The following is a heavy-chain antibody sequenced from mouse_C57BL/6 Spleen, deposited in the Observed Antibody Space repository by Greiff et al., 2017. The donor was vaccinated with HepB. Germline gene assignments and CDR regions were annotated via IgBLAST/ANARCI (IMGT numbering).Heavy chain of an antibody. V-gene: IGHV1-18*01. CDR1: GYTFTDYN. Sequence: EVHLVESGPELVKPGASVKIPCKASGYTFTDYNMDWVKQSHGKSLEWIGDINPNNGGTIYNQKFKGKATLTVDKSSSTAYMELRSLTSEDTAVYYCARLGTWGYFDYWGQGTTLTVSS. D-gene: IGHD4-1*01. J-gene: IGHJ2*01. CDR2: INPNNGGT. CDR3: ARLGTWGYFDY.